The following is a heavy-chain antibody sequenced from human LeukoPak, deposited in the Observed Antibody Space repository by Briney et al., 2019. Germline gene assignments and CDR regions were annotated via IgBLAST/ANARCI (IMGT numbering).Heavy chain of an antibody. J-gene: IGHJ4*02. CDR2: INSDGSST. CDR3: ARDKGGNGYFDY. D-gene: IGHD4-23*01. CDR1: GFTFSSYW. V-gene: IGHV3-74*01. Sequence: PGGSLRLSCAASGFTFSSYWMHWVRQAPGRGLVWVSRINSDGSSTSYADSVKGRFTISRDNAKNSLYLQMNSLRAEDTAVYYCARDKGGNGYFDYWGQGTLVTVSS.